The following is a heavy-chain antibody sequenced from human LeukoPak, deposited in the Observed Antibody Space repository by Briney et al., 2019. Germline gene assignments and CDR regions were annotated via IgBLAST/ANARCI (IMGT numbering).Heavy chain of an antibody. J-gene: IGHJ4*02. CDR3: ATSGYDNSPEY. V-gene: IGHV4-39*01. CDR2: IYYSGST. Sequence: PSETLSLTCTVSGGSISSSSYYWGWIRQPPGKGLEWIGSIYYSGSTYYNPSLKSRVTISVDTSKNQFSLKLSSVTAADTAVYYCATSGYDNSPEYWGQGTLVTVSS. D-gene: IGHD5-12*01. CDR1: GGSISSSSYY.